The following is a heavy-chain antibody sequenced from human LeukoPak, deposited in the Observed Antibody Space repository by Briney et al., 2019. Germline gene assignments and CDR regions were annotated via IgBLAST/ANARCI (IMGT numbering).Heavy chain of an antibody. Sequence: GGSLRLSCAASEFSVGSNYMTWVRQAPGKGLEWVSLIYSGGSTYYADSVKGRFTISRDNSKNTLYLQMNNLRAEDTAVYYCAAVIDYWGQGTLVTVSS. CDR1: EFSVGSNY. J-gene: IGHJ4*02. CDR2: IYSGGST. V-gene: IGHV3-66*01. CDR3: AAVIDY.